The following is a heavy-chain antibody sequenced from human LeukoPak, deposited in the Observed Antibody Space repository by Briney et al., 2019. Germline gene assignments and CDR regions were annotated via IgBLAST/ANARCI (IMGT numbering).Heavy chain of an antibody. D-gene: IGHD4-17*01. CDR1: GGTFSSYA. V-gene: IGHV1-69*13. J-gene: IGHJ6*03. CDR2: IIPIFGTA. CDR3: ARMGGASRKNIHDYGDYDNYYYYYYMDV. Sequence: GASVKVSCKASGGTFSSYAINWVRQAPGQGLEWMGGIIPIFGTANYAQNFQGRVTITADESTSTAYMELSSLRSEDTAVYYCARMGGASRKNIHDYGDYDNYYYYYYMDVWGKGTTVTISS.